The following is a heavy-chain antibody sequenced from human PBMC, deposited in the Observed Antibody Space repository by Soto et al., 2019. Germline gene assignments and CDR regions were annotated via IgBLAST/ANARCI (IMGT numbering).Heavy chain of an antibody. CDR3: ARADYYDFWSGYYYMDV. V-gene: IGHV3-21*01. CDR1: GFTFSSYS. D-gene: IGHD3-3*01. CDR2: ISSSSSYI. J-gene: IGHJ6*03. Sequence: GGSLRLSCAASGFTFSSYSMNWVRQAPGKGLEWVSSISSSSSYIYYADSVKGRFTISRDNAKNSLYLQMNSLRAEDTAVYYCARADYYDFWSGYYYMDVWGKGTTVTVSS.